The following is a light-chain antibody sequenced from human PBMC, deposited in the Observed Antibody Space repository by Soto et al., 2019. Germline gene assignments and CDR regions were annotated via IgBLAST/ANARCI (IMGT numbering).Light chain of an antibody. CDR2: GSS. Sequence: EIVLTQSPGTLSLSPGERATLSCRASQSVPTNYLAWYQQKPGQAPRLLIYGSSSRATGIPDRFSGSGSGTDFNLTISRLEPEDFAVYYCQQYGSSKTFGQGTKVEIK. CDR1: QSVPTNY. V-gene: IGKV3-20*01. J-gene: IGKJ1*01. CDR3: QQYGSSKT.